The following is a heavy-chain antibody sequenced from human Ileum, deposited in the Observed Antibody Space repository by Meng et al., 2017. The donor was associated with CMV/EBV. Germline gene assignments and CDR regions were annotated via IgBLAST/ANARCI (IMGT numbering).Heavy chain of an antibody. J-gene: IGHJ4*02. CDR2: ISSDGSST. Sequence: GESLKISCVASGFTFSNYWMHWVRQVPGKGLVWVSRISSDGSSTTHADSVKGRFTISRDNSKNTLYLQMNSLRAEDTAVYYCARGYDFWSGPIDYWGQGTLVTVSS. D-gene: IGHD3-3*01. CDR3: ARGYDFWSGPIDY. CDR1: GFTFSNYW. V-gene: IGHV3-74*03.